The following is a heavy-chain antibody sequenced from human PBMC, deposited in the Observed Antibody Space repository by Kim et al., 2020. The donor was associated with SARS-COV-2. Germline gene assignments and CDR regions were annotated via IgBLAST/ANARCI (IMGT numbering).Heavy chain of an antibody. CDR1: GFTFSSYW. CDR2: IKQDGSEK. D-gene: IGHD3-9*01. J-gene: IGHJ6*02. Sequence: GGSLRLSCAASGFTFSSYWKSWVRQAPGKGLEWVANIKQDGSEKYYVDSVKGRFTISRDNAKKSLNLQMNSLRAEDTAVYYCAREGTGYYNYYYYYYGMDVWGQGTTVTVSS. CDR3: AREGTGYYNYYYYYYGMDV. V-gene: IGHV3-7*03.